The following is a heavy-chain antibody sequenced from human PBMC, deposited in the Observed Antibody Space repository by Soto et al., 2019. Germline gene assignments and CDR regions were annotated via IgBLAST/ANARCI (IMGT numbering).Heavy chain of an antibody. D-gene: IGHD2-21*02. CDR2: ISAYNGNT. CDR1: GYTFTSYG. J-gene: IGHJ4*02. CDR3: ARDSPPAYCGGDCFTYYFDY. V-gene: IGHV1-18*01. Sequence: QVQLVQSGAEVKKPGASVKVSCKASGYTFTSYGISWVRQAPGQGLEWMGWISAYNGNTNYAQKLQGRVTMTTDTSTSTAYMELRSLRSDDTAVYYCARDSPPAYCGGDCFTYYFDYWGQGTLVTVSS.